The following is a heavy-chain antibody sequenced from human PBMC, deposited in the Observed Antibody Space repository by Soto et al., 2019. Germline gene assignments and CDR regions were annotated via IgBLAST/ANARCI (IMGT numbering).Heavy chain of an antibody. CDR1: GFRFNMYW. Sequence: EVQLVESGGGSVQPGESLRLSCEASGFRFNMYWMSWIRQAPGKGLEWVARIKQDGGEKYYVDSVKGRFTVSRDNAKNSLHLHLHSVSADDAGIYYCVRDQLILPADDFYYGVDVWGQGTMVTVSS. J-gene: IGHJ6*02. CDR2: IKQDGGEK. V-gene: IGHV3-7*03. CDR3: VRDQLILPADDFYYGVDV.